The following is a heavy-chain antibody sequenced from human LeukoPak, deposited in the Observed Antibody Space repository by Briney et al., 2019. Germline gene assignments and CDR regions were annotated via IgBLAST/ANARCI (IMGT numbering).Heavy chain of an antibody. Sequence: SETLSLTCTVSGGSISSYYWSWIRQSPGKGLEWIGYVYYSGSTNYNPSLKSRVTISVDTSKSQFSLKLSSVTAADTAVYYCARASSGWYNWFDPWGQGTLVTVSS. CDR3: ARASSGWYNWFDP. CDR1: GGSISSYY. V-gene: IGHV4-59*01. CDR2: VYYSGST. J-gene: IGHJ5*02. D-gene: IGHD6-19*01.